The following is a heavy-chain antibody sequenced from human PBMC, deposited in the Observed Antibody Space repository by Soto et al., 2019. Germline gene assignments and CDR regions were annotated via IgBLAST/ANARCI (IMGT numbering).Heavy chain of an antibody. CDR1: GFTFRSYS. CDR3: ARELNGDESDY. Sequence: QVQLVESGGGVVQPGGSLRLSCVASGFTFRSYSMHWVRQAPGKGLEWVAVISYDGSNEYYAGSVRGRFTVSRDNSKNTLDLQMNSLRPEDTAVYYCARELNGDESDYWGQGALVTVSS. CDR2: ISYDGSNE. D-gene: IGHD2-8*01. V-gene: IGHV3-30-3*01. J-gene: IGHJ4*02.